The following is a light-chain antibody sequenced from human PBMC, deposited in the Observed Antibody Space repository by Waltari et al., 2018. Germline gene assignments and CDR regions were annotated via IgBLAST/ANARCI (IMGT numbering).Light chain of an antibody. J-gene: IGLJ3*02. CDR1: IGAGYD. CDR3: QSYDSSLSGWV. V-gene: IGLV1-40*01. CDR2: GNS. Sequence: QSVLTQPPSVSGAPGPRVTISNIGAGYDVHWYQQLPGTAPKLLIYGNSNRPSGVPDGFSGSKSGASASLAITGLQAEDEADYYCQSYDSSLSGWVFGGGTKLTVL.